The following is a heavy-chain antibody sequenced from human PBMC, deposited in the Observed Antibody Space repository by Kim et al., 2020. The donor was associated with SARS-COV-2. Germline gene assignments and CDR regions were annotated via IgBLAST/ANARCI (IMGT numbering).Heavy chain of an antibody. CDR3: ARESLTADATSSDFDC. J-gene: IGHJ4*02. V-gene: IGHV3-11*04. D-gene: IGHD6-13*01. Sequence: SLKGRFTISRDNAKNSLHRQRNSLRAEDTAVYYCARESLTADATSSDFDCWGQGTLVTVSS.